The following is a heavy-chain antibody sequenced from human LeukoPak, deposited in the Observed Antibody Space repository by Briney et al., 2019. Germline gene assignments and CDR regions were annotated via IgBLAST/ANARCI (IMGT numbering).Heavy chain of an antibody. CDR2: ICSSCSNI. J-gene: IGHJ4*02. CDR3: ARDSYYYDSSGPQG. V-gene: IGHV3-21*01. D-gene: IGHD3-22*01. CDR1: GFTFSIYC. Sequence: GGSLRLSCAASGFTFSIYCMNWVREAPGKGLGCVSSICSSCSNIYYAYAVKGRFTISRDNAKNSLYLQMNSLRAEDTGVYHCARDSYYYDSSGPQGWGQGTLVTVSS.